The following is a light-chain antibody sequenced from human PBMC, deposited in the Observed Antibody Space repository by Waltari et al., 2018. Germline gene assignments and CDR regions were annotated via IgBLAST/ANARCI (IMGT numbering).Light chain of an antibody. V-gene: IGKV3-15*01. CDR3: QQYNNWPLYT. J-gene: IGKJ2*01. CDR2: DAS. Sequence: EAMMTQSPATLSVSTGDRATPSCRASQSVSNNVAWFQQKPGQAPSLLIYDASTRATGVPARFSGSGSGTEFTLTISSLQTEDFAVYYCQQYNNWPLYTFGQGTKLEIK. CDR1: QSVSNN.